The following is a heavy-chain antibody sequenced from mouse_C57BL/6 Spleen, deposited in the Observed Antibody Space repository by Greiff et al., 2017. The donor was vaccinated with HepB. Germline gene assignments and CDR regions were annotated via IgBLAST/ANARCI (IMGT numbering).Heavy chain of an antibody. V-gene: IGHV5-17*01. CDR1: GFTFSDYG. CDR2: ISSGSSTI. D-gene: IGHD1-1*01. CDR3: ARGVNYYGSSP. J-gene: IGHJ2*01. Sequence: DVKLQESGGGLVKPGGSLKLSCAASGFTFSDYGMHWVRQAPEKGLEWVAYISSGSSTIYYADTVKGRFTISRDNAKNTLFLQMTSLRSEDTAMYYCARGVNYYGSSPWGQGTTLTVSS.